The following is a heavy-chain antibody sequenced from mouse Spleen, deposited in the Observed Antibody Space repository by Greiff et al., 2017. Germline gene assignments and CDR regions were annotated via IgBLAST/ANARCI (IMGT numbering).Heavy chain of an antibody. CDR2: IRNKANGYTT. D-gene: IGHD2-14*01. CDR1: GFTFTDYY. CDR3: ARRYDGAFAY. V-gene: IGHV7-3*02. Sequence: EVKLVESGGGLVQPGGSLRLSCATSGFTFTDYYMSWVRQPPGKALEWLGFIRNKANGYTTEYSASVKGRFTISRDNSQSILYLQMNTLRAEDSATYYCARRYDGAFAYWGQGTLVTVSA. J-gene: IGHJ3*01.